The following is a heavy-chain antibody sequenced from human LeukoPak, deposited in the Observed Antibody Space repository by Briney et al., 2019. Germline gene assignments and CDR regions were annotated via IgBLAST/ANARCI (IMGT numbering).Heavy chain of an antibody. D-gene: IGHD3-10*01. CDR3: ARVSIYGRSYLDY. CDR2: FYHSGIT. V-gene: IGHV4-38-2*02. Sequence: ASETLSLTCTVSGYSISSGYFWGWIRQPPGKGLEWIGSFYHSGITYYNPSLKSRVTISVEMSKNQFSLKLSSVTAADTAVYYCARVSIYGRSYLDYWGQGTLVTVSS. J-gene: IGHJ4*02. CDR1: GYSISSGYF.